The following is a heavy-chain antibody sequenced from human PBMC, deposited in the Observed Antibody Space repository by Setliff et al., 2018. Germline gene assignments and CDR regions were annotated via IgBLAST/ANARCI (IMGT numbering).Heavy chain of an antibody. J-gene: IGHJ4*02. CDR1: GYTFTSYD. Sequence: ASVKVSCKASGYTFTSYDINWVRQATGQGLEWMGWMNPNSGGTNYAQKFQGWVTMTRDTSISTAYMELSRLRSDDTAVYYCARDRDSSGYPYYFDYWGQGTLVTVSS. CDR3: ARDRDSSGYPYYFDY. CDR2: MNPNSGGT. V-gene: IGHV1-2*04. D-gene: IGHD3-22*01.